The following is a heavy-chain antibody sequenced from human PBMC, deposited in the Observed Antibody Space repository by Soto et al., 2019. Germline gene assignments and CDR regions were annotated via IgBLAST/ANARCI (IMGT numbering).Heavy chain of an antibody. Sequence: PGGSLRLSCAASGFTFASFAMSWVRQVPGKGLEWVSAISGTGDSSFYADSVKGRFTISRDNAKNTLYLQMNSLRAEDTAVYYCARIGSSSGWLYYYYGMDVWGQGTTVTVSS. J-gene: IGHJ6*02. V-gene: IGHV3-23*01. D-gene: IGHD6-19*01. CDR2: ISGTGDSS. CDR3: ARIGSSSGWLYYYYGMDV. CDR1: GFTFASFA.